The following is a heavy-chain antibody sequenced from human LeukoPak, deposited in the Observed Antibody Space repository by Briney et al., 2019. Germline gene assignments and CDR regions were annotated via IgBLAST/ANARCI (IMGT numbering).Heavy chain of an antibody. Sequence: SETLSLTCTVSGGSTSSSSYYWGWIRQPPGKGLEWIGSIYYSGSTYYNPSLKSRVTISVDTSKNQFSLKLSSVTAADTAVYYCARLHYDILTGYYPYYFDYWGQGTLVTVSS. CDR1: GGSTSSSSYY. CDR3: ARLHYDILTGYYPYYFDY. D-gene: IGHD3-9*01. V-gene: IGHV4-39*01. CDR2: IYYSGST. J-gene: IGHJ4*02.